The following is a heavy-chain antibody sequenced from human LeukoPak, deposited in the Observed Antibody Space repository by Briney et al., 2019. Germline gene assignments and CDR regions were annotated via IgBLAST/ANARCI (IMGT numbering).Heavy chain of an antibody. CDR1: GGTFSSYA. D-gene: IGHD3-3*01. CDR2: IIPIFGTA. J-gene: IGHJ6*02. CDR3: ARGNDFWSGYYSDYYYYGMDV. V-gene: IGHV1-69*13. Sequence: SVTVSCTASGGTFSSYAISWVRQAPGQGLEWMGGIIPIFGTANYAQKFQGRVTITADESTSTAYMELSSLRSEDTAVYYCARGNDFWSGYYSDYYYYGMDVWGQGTTVTVSS.